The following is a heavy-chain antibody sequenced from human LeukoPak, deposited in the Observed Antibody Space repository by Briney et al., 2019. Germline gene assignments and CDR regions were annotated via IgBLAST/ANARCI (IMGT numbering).Heavy chain of an antibody. Sequence: PGGSLRLSCAASGFTFSSYSMNWVRQAPGKGLEWVSSISSSSRYTHYADSVKGRFTISRDNAKNSLYLQMNSLRVEDTAVYYCARGEFNWFDPWGQGTLVTVSS. D-gene: IGHD3-10*01. CDR3: ARGEFNWFDP. V-gene: IGHV3-21*01. CDR1: GFTFSSYS. J-gene: IGHJ5*02. CDR2: ISSSSRYT.